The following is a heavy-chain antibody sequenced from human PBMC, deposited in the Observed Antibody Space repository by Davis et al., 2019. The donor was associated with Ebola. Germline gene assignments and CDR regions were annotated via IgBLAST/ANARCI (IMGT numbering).Heavy chain of an antibody. V-gene: IGHV3-30*03. D-gene: IGHD1-26*01. Sequence: PGGSLRPSCAASGFTFSSYGMHWVRQAPGKGLEWVAVISYDGSNKYYADSVKGRFTISRDNSKNALYLQMNSLRAEDTAVYYCARKGWVGATFFDYWGQGTLVTVSS. J-gene: IGHJ4*02. CDR2: ISYDGSNK. CDR1: GFTFSSYG. CDR3: ARKGWVGATFFDY.